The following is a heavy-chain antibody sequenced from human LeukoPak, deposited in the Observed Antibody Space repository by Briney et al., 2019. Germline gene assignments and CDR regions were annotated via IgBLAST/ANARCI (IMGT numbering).Heavy chain of an antibody. CDR3: ARDALRFLEWFLFDP. D-gene: IGHD3-3*01. CDR2: IWYDGSNK. CDR1: GFTFSSYG. V-gene: IGHV3-33*01. Sequence: GGSLRLSCAASGFTFSSYGMHWVRQAPGKGLEWVAVIWYDGSNKYYADSVKGRFTISRDNAKNSLYLQMNSLRDEDTAVYYCARDALRFLEWFLFDPWGQGTLVTVSS. J-gene: IGHJ5*02.